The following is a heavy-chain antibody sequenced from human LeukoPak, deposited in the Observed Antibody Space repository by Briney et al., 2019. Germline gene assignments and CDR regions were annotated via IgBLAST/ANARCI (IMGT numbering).Heavy chain of an antibody. D-gene: IGHD2-21*01. CDR3: VTYSIAAVPEPF. J-gene: IGHJ6*04. V-gene: IGHV3-15*01. CDR2: ISPRADGGTT. Sequence: PGGSLRLSCTASGFSFTHAWMSWVRQAPGKGLEWVSRISPRADGGTTDYAAPVKGRFTISRDDSKNTLYLQMNSLRSEDTAVYYCVTYSIAAVPEPFWGKGTTVTVSS. CDR1: GFSFTHAW.